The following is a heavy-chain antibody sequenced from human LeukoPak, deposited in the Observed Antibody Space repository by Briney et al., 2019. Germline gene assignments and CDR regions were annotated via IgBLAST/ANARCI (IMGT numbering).Heavy chain of an antibody. CDR2: IRYDGSNK. CDR1: GFTFSSYG. Sequence: GGSLRLSCAASGFTFSSYGMHWVRQAPGKGLEWAAFIRYDGSNKYYADSVKGRFTISRDNSKNTLYLQMNSLRAEDTAVYYCAKDPHMPNWDLRHLNQVGYWGQGTLVTVSS. V-gene: IGHV3-30*02. J-gene: IGHJ4*02. CDR3: AKDPHMPNWDLRHLNQVGY. D-gene: IGHD7-27*01.